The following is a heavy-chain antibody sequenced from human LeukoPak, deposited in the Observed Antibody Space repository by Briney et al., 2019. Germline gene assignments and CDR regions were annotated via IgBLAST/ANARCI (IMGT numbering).Heavy chain of an antibody. CDR2: IYTSGST. D-gene: IGHD4-23*01. CDR3: ARGDYGGNPGGYDY. V-gene: IGHV4-61*02. Sequence: SETLSLTCTVSGGSISSGSYYWSWIRQPAGKGLEWIGRIYTSGSTNYNPSLKSPVTISLDTSKNQFSLKLSSVTASDTAVYYCARGDYGGNPGGYDYWGQGTLVTVSS. J-gene: IGHJ4*02. CDR1: GGSISSGSYY.